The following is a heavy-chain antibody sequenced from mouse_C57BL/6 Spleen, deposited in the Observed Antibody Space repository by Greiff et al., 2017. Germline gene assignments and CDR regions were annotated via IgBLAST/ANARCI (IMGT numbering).Heavy chain of an antibody. V-gene: IGHV1-64*01. D-gene: IGHD1-2*01. CDR3: ARAHYYGPFDV. Sequence: QVQLKQSGAELVKPGASVKLSCKASGYTFTSYWMHWVKQRPGQGLEWIGMIHPNSGSTNYNEKFKSKATLTVDKSSSTAYMQLSSLTSEDSAVYYCARAHYYGPFDVWGTGTTVTVSS. J-gene: IGHJ1*03. CDR2: IHPNSGST. CDR1: GYTFTSYW.